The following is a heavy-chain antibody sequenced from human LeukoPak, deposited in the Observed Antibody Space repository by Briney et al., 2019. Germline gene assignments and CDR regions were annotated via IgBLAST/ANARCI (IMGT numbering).Heavy chain of an antibody. V-gene: IGHV4-61*09. CDR3: ARCMSELDYGDYAYYYHMDV. CDR1: GDSLTSGSRY. Sequence: PSQTLSLTCTVSGDSLTSGSRYWSWIRQPAGKGLEWIGHFYSSTRTTYNPSIESRVTISGDTAKNQFSLKLDSVTAADTAVYFCARCMSELDYGDYAYYYHMDVWGKGTTVTVSS. CDR2: FYSSTRT. J-gene: IGHJ6*04. D-gene: IGHD4-17*01.